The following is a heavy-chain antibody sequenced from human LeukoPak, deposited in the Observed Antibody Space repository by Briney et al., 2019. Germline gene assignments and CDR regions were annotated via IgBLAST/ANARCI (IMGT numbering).Heavy chain of an antibody. CDR3: GRIPMAGPPYHYYMDV. J-gene: IGHJ6*03. D-gene: IGHD6-19*01. CDR2: IYYSGST. V-gene: IGHV4-59*01. CDR1: GDSISSYY. Sequence: KASETLSLTCTVSGDSISSYYWSWIRQPPGKGLEWLGYIYYSGSTNYNPSLKSRVTISVDTSKNQFSLKLSSVTAADTAVYYCGRIPMAGPPYHYYMDVWGKGTTVTISS.